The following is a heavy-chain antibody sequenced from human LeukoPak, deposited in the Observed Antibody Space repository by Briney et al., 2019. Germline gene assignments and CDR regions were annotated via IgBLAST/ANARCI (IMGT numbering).Heavy chain of an antibody. D-gene: IGHD2-15*01. CDR2: IYSSGST. J-gene: IGHJ4*02. V-gene: IGHV4-59*08. CDR1: GGSISSYY. CDR3: ARLGYCSGGRCLADY. Sequence: KPSETLSLTCTVSGGSISSYYWKWIRQPPGKGLEWIGHIYSSGSTNYNPSLKSRVSISVDTSKNQFSLKLSSVTAADTAVYYCARLGYCSGGRCLADYWGQGTLVTVSS.